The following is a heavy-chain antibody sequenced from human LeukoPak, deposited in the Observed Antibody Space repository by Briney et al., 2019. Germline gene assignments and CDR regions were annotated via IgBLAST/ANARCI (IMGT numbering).Heavy chain of an antibody. CDR2: IYTSGST. J-gene: IGHJ4*02. CDR3: ARDQGPAAISFDY. D-gene: IGHD2-2*02. CDR1: GGSISSGSYY. V-gene: IGHV4-61*02. Sequence: SETLSLTCTVSGGSISSGSYYWSWIRQPAGKGLEWIGRIYTSGSTNYNPSLKSRVTISVDTSKNQSSLKLSSVTAAGTAVYYCARDQGPAAISFDYWGQGTLVTVSS.